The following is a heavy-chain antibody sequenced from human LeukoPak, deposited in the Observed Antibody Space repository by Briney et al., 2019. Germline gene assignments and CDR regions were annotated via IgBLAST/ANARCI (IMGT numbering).Heavy chain of an antibody. CDR2: INHSGST. V-gene: IGHV4-4*02. CDR1: GGSILTTNW. D-gene: IGHD2-15*01. CDR3: ALLKEGYCSGGSCSDY. J-gene: IGHJ4*02. Sequence: TSGTLSLTCAVSGGSILTTNWWSWVRQPPGKGLEWIGEINHSGSTNHNPSLKSRVTISVDTSKNQFSLKLSSVTAADTAVYYCALLKEGYCSGGSCSDYWGQGTLVTVSS.